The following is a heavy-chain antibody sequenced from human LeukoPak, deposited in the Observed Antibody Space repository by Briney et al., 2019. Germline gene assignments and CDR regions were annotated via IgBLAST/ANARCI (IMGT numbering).Heavy chain of an antibody. D-gene: IGHD3-9*01. CDR3: ARAGGYDILTGYSLRYDWFDH. CDR1: GFTFSSYA. J-gene: IGHJ5*02. V-gene: IGHV3-30*04. CDR2: ISYDGSNK. Sequence: GRSLRLSCAASGFTFSSYAMHWVRQAPGKGLEWVAVISYDGSNKYYADSVKGRFTISRDNSKNTLYLQMNSLRAEDTAVYYCARAGGYDILTGYSLRYDWFDHWGQGTLVTVSS.